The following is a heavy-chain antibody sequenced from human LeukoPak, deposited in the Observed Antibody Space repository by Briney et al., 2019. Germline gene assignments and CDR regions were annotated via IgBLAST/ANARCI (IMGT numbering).Heavy chain of an antibody. CDR1: GGTFSSYA. CDR2: IIPIFGTA. CDR3: ARESESYDSSGSTFNY. D-gene: IGHD3-22*01. V-gene: IGHV1-69*13. J-gene: IGHJ4*02. Sequence: SVKVSCKASGGTFSSYAISWVRQAPGQGLEWMGGIIPIFGTANYAQKFQGRVTITADESTSTAYMELSSLRSEDTAVYYCARESESYDSSGSTFNYWGQGTLVTVSS.